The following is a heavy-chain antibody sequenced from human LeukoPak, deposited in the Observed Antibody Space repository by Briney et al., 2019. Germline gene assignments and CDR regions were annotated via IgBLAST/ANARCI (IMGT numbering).Heavy chain of an antibody. V-gene: IGHV3-74*01. CDR3: ARDPGYYYYGMDV. CDR1: GFNLRTYW. CDR2: INGEGSRI. J-gene: IGHJ6*02. Sequence: PGGSLRLSCAVTGFNLRTYWIHWVRHSPGRGLEWVARINGEGSRISYADSVRGRFTISRDNAKNTAYLQMNSLRAEVTALYYCARDPGYYYYGMDVWGQGTTVVVSS.